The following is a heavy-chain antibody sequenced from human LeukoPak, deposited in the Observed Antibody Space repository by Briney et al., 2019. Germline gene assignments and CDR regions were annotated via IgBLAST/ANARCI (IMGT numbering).Heavy chain of an antibody. CDR1: GYTFTSYG. CDR3: ARDSRYWGSGYSYYFDY. Sequence: ASVKVSCKASGYTFTSYGISWVRQAPGQGLEWMGWISAYNGNTNYAQKLQGRVTMTTDTSTSTAYMELRSLRSDDMAVYYCARDSRYWGSGYSYYFDYWGQGTLVTVSS. J-gene: IGHJ4*02. V-gene: IGHV1-18*03. CDR2: ISAYNGNT. D-gene: IGHD3-22*01.